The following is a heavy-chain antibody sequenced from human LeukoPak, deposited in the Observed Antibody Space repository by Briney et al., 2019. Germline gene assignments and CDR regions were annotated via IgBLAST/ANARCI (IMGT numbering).Heavy chain of an antibody. CDR3: ATYGSGSYGPFDY. CDR1: GGSISSGNYY. V-gene: IGHV4-61*02. CDR2: IYTSGST. Sequence: SQTLSLTCTVSGGSISSGNYYWSWIRQPAGKGLEWIGRIYTSGSTNYNPSLKSRVTISVDTSKSQFSLKLSSVTAADTAVYYCATYGSGSYGPFDYWGQGTLVTVSS. D-gene: IGHD3-10*01. J-gene: IGHJ4*02.